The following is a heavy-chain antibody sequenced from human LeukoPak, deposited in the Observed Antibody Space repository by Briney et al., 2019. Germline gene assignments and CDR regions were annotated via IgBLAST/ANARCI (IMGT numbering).Heavy chain of an antibody. CDR1: GFTFSSHW. CDR2: IISDGSTT. CDR3: ARGGYSYGPYDY. J-gene: IGHJ4*02. Sequence: GGSLRLSCAASGFTFSSHWMHWVRQAPGKGLVWVSRIISDGSTTSYADSVKGRFTISRDNSKNTLYLQMNSLRAEDTAVYYCARGGYSYGPYDYWGQGTLVTVSS. D-gene: IGHD5-18*01. V-gene: IGHV3-74*01.